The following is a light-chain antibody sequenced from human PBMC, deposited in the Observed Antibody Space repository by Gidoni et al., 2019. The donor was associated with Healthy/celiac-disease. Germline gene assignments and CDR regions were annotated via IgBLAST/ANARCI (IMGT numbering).Light chain of an antibody. V-gene: IGKV2-30*01. CDR1: QSLVYSDGNTY. CDR2: KVS. CDR3: MQGTHWRWT. J-gene: IGKJ1*01. Sequence: DVVMTQSPLSLPVTLGQPASISCRSRQSLVYSDGNTYLNWFQQRPGQSPRRLIYKVSNRDSGVPDRFSGSGSGTDFTLKISRVEAEDVGVYYCMQGTHWRWTFGQGTKVEIK.